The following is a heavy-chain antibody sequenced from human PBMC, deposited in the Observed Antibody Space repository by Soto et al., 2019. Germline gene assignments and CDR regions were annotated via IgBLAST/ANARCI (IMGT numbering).Heavy chain of an antibody. D-gene: IGHD3-3*01. CDR1: GFTFSSYA. Sequence: GGSLRLSCAASGFTFSSYAMSWVRQAPGKGLEWVSAISGSASYTYYADSVKGRFTISRDNSKNTLYLQMNSLRAEDTAVYYCAKARAQYYDFWSGYPVDYWGQGALVTVSS. CDR3: AKARAQYYDFWSGYPVDY. J-gene: IGHJ4*02. V-gene: IGHV3-23*01. CDR2: ISGSASYT.